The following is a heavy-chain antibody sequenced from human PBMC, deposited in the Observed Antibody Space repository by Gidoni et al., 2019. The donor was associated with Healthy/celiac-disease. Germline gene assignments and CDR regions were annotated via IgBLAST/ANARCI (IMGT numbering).Heavy chain of an antibody. D-gene: IGHD3-3*01. J-gene: IGHJ4*02. CDR3: AKEDFWSGYYTGHSY. V-gene: IGHV3-23*01. Sequence: TISRDNSKNTLYLQMNSLRAEDTAVYYCAKEDFWSGYYTGHSYWGQGTLVTVSS.